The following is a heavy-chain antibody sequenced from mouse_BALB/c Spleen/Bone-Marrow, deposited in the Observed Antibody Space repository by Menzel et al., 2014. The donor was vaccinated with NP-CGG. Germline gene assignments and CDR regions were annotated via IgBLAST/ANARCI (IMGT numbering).Heavy chain of an antibody. CDR3: NYFVY. J-gene: IGHJ3*01. CDR2: SRNKAKYYTT. V-gene: IGHV7-1*02. D-gene: IGHD2-10*02. CDR1: GFTFSDFY. Sequence: DVQLQESGGGLVQPGDSLRLSCATSGFTFSDFYMEWVRQPPGKRLEWIAASRNKAKYYTTEYSASVKGRFIVSRDTSPSVLYLQMNAIYYCARDVGYGNYFVYWGQGTLVAVSA.